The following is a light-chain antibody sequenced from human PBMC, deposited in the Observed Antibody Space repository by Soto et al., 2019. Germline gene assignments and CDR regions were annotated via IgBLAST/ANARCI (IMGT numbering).Light chain of an antibody. V-gene: IGLV1-40*01. CDR1: SSNIGAGYD. Sequence: QSVLTQPPSVSGAPGQRVTISCTGSSSNIGAGYDVHWYQQLPGTAPKLLIYGNSNRPSGVPDRFSGSMSGTSASLAITGLQAEAEADYYCQSYDSSLSGYVFGTGTKVTVL. CDR3: QSYDSSLSGYV. J-gene: IGLJ1*01. CDR2: GNS.